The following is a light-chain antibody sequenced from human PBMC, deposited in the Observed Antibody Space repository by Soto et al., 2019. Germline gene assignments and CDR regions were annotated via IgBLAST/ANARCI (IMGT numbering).Light chain of an antibody. CDR3: SSYTSTSTLV. V-gene: IGLV2-14*01. CDR2: DVS. J-gene: IGLJ1*01. Sequence: QSALTQPASVSGSPGQSITISCTGTSSDVGGYNYVSWYQQHPGKAPKLMIYDVSLRPSGISNRFSGSKSGNTASLTISGLQAEDEADYYCSSYTSTSTLVFGTRTKVTVL. CDR1: SSDVGGYNY.